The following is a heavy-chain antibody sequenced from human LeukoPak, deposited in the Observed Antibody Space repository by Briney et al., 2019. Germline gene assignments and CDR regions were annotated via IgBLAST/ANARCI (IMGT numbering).Heavy chain of an antibody. D-gene: IGHD4-23*01. Sequence: NPSETLSLTCTVSGGSISSGGYYWSWIRQHPGKGLEWIGYIYYSGSTYYNPSLKSRVTISVDTPKNQFSLKLSSVTAADTAVYYCARVLGGNRIDYWGQGTLVTVSS. CDR2: IYYSGST. CDR1: GGSISSGGYY. J-gene: IGHJ4*02. V-gene: IGHV4-31*03. CDR3: ARVLGGNRIDY.